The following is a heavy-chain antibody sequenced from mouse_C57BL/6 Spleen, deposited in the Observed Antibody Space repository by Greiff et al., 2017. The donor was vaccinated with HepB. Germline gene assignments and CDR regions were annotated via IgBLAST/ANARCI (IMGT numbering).Heavy chain of an antibody. J-gene: IGHJ4*01. V-gene: IGHV1-7*01. Sequence: QVHVKQSGAELAKPGASVKLSCKASGYTFTSYWMHWVKQRPGQGLEWIGYINPSSGYTKYNQKFKDKATLTADKSSSTAYMQLSSLTYEDSAVYYCARDGSSLYYAMDYWGQGTSVTVSS. CDR3: ARDGSSLYYAMDY. CDR2: INPSSGYT. CDR1: GYTFTSYW. D-gene: IGHD1-1*01.